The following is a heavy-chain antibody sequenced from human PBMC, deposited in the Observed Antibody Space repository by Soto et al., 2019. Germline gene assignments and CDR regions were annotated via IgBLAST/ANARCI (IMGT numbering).Heavy chain of an antibody. CDR1: GFTFSSYA. CDR2: ISSNGGST. Sequence: EVQLVESGGGLVQPGGSLRLSCAASGFTFSSYAMHWVRQAPGMGLEYVSAISSNGGSTYYANSVKGRFTISRDNSKNTLYLQMGSLRAEDMAVYYCARQGSGSYYFDYWGQGTLVTVSS. CDR3: ARQGSGSYYFDY. J-gene: IGHJ4*02. D-gene: IGHD2-15*01. V-gene: IGHV3-64*01.